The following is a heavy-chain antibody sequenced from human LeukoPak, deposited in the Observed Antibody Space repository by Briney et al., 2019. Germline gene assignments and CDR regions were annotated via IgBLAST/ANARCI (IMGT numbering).Heavy chain of an antibody. Sequence: GGSLRLSCAASGFTFSSYWMSWVRQAPGKGLEWVANIKQDGSEKYYVDSVRGRFTISRDNAKNSLYLQMNSLRAEDTAVYYCARGLKTYCNSTSCYSEIYGMDVWGQGTTVTVSS. J-gene: IGHJ6*02. CDR1: GFTFSSYW. CDR3: ARGLKTYCNSTSCYSEIYGMDV. D-gene: IGHD2-2*01. CDR2: IKQDGSEK. V-gene: IGHV3-7*01.